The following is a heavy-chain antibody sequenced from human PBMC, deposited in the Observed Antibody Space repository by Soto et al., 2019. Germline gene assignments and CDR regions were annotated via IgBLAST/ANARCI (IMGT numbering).Heavy chain of an antibody. CDR3: ARDLRLPVSFYGLDV. CDR1: GGSVSRTNYY. CDR2: VHYSGTT. J-gene: IGHJ6*02. V-gene: IGHV4-31*03. Sequence: QVQLQESGQGLVKPSQTLSLTCTVSGGSVSRTNYYWTWIRQHPGKGLAWIGNVHYSGTTSYNPSLKSRVTISVNTPKNQFTLKLTSVTAADTAVYYCARDLRLPVSFYGLDVWGQGTTFTFSS. D-gene: IGHD2-2*01.